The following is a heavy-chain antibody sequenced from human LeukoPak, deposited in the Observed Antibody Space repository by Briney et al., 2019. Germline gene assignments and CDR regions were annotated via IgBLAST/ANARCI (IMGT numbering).Heavy chain of an antibody. CDR1: GXTFSSYW. D-gene: IGHD6-13*01. CDR3: ARDGYSSSLNY. V-gene: IGHV3-74*01. CDR2: ISGDGSIT. J-gene: IGHJ4*02. Sequence: PGGSLRLSWAASGXTFSSYWVHWVRQAPGMGLVWVSRISGDGSITWYADSVKGRFTISRDIAKNTLYLQMNSLRAEDTAVYYCARDGYSSSLNYWGQGTLVTVSS.